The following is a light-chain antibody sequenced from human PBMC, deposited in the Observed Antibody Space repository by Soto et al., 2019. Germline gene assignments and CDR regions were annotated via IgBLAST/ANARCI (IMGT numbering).Light chain of an antibody. CDR1: QSVSSSY. V-gene: IGKV3-20*01. Sequence: EIGLKQSRGTMSLSPGERATLSCRASQSVSSSYLAWYQQKPGQAPRRLIYGASNRATGIPDRFSGSGSGTAFTLPISRLEPEDFAVYYCQQYGSSGTFGQGTKVHIK. CDR3: QQYGSSGT. CDR2: GAS. J-gene: IGKJ1*01.